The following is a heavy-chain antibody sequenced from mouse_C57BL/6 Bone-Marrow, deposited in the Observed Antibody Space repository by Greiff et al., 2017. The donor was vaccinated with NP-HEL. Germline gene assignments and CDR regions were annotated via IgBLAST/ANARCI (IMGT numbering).Heavy chain of an antibody. CDR2: INYDGSST. CDR3: ARYYYGSSQYYYAMDY. J-gene: IGHJ4*01. Sequence: EVMLVESEGGLVQPGSSMKLSCTASGFTFSDYYMAWVRQVPEKGLEWVANINYDGSSTYYLDSLKSRFIISRDNAKNILYLQMSSLKSEDTATYYCARYYYGSSQYYYAMDYWGQGTSVTVSS. D-gene: IGHD1-1*01. CDR1: GFTFSDYY. V-gene: IGHV5-16*01.